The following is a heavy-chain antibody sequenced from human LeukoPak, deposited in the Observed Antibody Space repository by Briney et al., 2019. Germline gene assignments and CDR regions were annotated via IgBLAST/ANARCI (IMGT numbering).Heavy chain of an antibody. D-gene: IGHD4-23*01. V-gene: IGHV1-18*01. Sequence: GASVKVSCKASGYTFTSYGISWVRQAPGQGLEWMGWISAYNGNTNYAQKLQGRVTMTTDTSTSTAYMELRSLRSDDTAVYYCARDLYPTVVTPYWFGPWGQGTLVTASS. CDR3: ARDLYPTVVTPYWFGP. CDR2: ISAYNGNT. CDR1: GYTFTSYG. J-gene: IGHJ5*02.